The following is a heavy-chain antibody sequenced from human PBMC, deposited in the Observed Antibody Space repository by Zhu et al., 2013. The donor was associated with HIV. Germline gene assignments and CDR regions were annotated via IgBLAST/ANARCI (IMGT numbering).Heavy chain of an antibody. J-gene: IGHJ4*02. Sequence: QVQLVQSGADVKKPGASVKVSCKTSGYTFTGYFIHWVRQAPGQGLEWMGWINPNSGGTNYAQNFHGRVTMTRDTSISTAFMELNSLTSDDTAVYYCAREVNSSSYFDYWGQGTLVTVSS. CDR3: AREVNSSSYFDY. D-gene: IGHD6-13*01. CDR1: GYTFTGYF. CDR2: INPNSGGT. V-gene: IGHV1-2*02.